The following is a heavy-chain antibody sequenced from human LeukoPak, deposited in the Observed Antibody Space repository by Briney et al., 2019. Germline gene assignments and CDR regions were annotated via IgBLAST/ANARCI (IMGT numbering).Heavy chain of an antibody. J-gene: IGHJ5*02. CDR3: ARGPVLLWFGELLFRPFDP. D-gene: IGHD3-10*01. CDR1: GGSFSGYY. V-gene: IGHV4-34*01. CDR2: INHSGST. Sequence: SETLSLTCAVYGGSFSGYYWSWIRQPPGKGLEWIGEINHSGSTNYNPSLKSRVTISVDTSKNQFSLKLSSVTAADTAVYYCARGPVLLWFGELLFRPFDPWGQGTLVTVSS.